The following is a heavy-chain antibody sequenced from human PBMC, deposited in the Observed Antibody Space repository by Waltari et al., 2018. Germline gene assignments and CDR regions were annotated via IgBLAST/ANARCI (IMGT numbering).Heavy chain of an antibody. CDR3: ARDGHAVTSAAFDY. CDR1: GFTFSSYA. CDR2: ISYDGSNK. J-gene: IGHJ4*02. Sequence: QVQLVESGGGVVQPGRSLRLSCAASGFTFSSYAMHWVRQAPGKGREWVAVISYDGSNKYYADSVKGRFTISRDNSKNTLYLQMNSLRAEDTAVYYCARDGHAVTSAAFDYWGQGTLVTVSS. V-gene: IGHV3-30-3*01. D-gene: IGHD4-17*01.